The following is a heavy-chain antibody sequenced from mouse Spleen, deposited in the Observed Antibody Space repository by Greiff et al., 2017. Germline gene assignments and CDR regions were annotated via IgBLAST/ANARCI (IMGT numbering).Heavy chain of an antibody. J-gene: IGHJ2*01. CDR2: ISDGGSYT. CDR3: ARGGYLGPDY. D-gene: IGHD4-1*01. V-gene: IGHV5-4*03. CDR1: GFTFSSYA. Sequence: EVKLVESGGGLVKPGGSLKLSCATSGFTFSSYAMSWVRQTPEKRLEWVATISDGGSYTYYPDNVKGRFTISRDNAKNNLYLQMSHLKSEDTAMYYCARGGYLGPDYWGQGTTLTVSS.